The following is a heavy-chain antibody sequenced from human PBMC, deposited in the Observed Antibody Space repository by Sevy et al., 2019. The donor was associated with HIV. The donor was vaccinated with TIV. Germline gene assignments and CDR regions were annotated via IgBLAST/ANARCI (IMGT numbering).Heavy chain of an antibody. D-gene: IGHD4-17*01. CDR1: GFTFSSYA. CDR3: ARDQHDYGGNLRTGWFDP. CDR2: ISYDGSNK. J-gene: IGHJ5*02. Sequence: GGSLRLSCAASGFTFSSYAMHWVRQAPGKGLEWVAVISYDGSNKYYADSMKGRFTISRDNSKNTLYLQMNSLRAEDTAVYYCARDQHDYGGNLRTGWFDPWGQGTLVTVSS. V-gene: IGHV3-30-3*01.